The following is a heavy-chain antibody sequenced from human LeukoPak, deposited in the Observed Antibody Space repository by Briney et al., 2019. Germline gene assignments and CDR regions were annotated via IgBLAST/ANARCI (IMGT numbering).Heavy chain of an antibody. CDR2: IIPIFDTT. D-gene: IGHD5-12*01. V-gene: IGHV1-69*06. CDR1: GGTFRSYG. J-gene: IGHJ4*02. CDR3: ARDGRGYSGYDFRYFDY. Sequence: SVKVSCKASGGTFRSYGINWVRQASGQGLEWMGGIIPIFDTTNYAQKFQGRVTITADKSTSTAYMELSSLTSDDTAVYYCARDGRGYSGYDFRYFDYWGQGTLVTVS.